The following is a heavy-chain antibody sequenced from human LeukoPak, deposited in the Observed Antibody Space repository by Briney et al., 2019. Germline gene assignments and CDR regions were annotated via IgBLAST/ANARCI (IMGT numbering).Heavy chain of an antibody. Sequence: SETLSLTCTVSGGSISSGSYYWSWIRQPPGKGLEWIGYIYYSGSTNYNPSLKSRVTISVDTSKNQFSLKLSSVTAADTAVYYCARTGPQIAVAGTNFDYWGQGTLVTVSS. CDR1: GGSISSGSYY. CDR2: IYYSGST. CDR3: ARTGPQIAVAGTNFDY. D-gene: IGHD6-19*01. J-gene: IGHJ4*02. V-gene: IGHV4-61*01.